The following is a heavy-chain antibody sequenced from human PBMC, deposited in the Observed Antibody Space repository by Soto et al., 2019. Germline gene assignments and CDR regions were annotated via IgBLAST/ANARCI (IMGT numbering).Heavy chain of an antibody. CDR2: INPNSGGT. CDR3: ARVAVRDYGDYVLDY. Sequence: ASVKVSCKAPGYTFTGYYMHWVRQAPGQGLEWMGWINPNSGGTNYAQKFQGRVTITRDTSASTAYMELSSLRSEDTAVYYCARVAVRDYGDYVLDYWGQGTLVTVSS. CDR1: GYTFTGYY. V-gene: IGHV1-2*02. D-gene: IGHD4-17*01. J-gene: IGHJ4*02.